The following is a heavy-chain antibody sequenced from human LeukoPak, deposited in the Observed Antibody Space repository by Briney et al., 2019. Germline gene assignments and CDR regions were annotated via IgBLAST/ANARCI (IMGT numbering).Heavy chain of an antibody. CDR1: GYTFTGYY. D-gene: IGHD3-10*01. Sequence: ASVKASCKASGYTFTGYYMHWVRQAPGQGLEWMGWINPNSGGTNYAQKFQGRVTMTRDTSISTAYMELSRLRSDDTAVYYCARLPLMVRGVNGDYWGQGTLVTVSS. J-gene: IGHJ4*02. V-gene: IGHV1-2*02. CDR3: ARLPLMVRGVNGDY. CDR2: INPNSGGT.